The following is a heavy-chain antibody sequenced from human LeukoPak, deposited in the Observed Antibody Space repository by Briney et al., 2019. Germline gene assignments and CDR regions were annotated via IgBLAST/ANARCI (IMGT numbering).Heavy chain of an antibody. CDR2: IYYSGNT. J-gene: IGHJ3*02. CDR1: GVSISSSNSY. CDR3: ARRTRSLQLWSQRAFDI. D-gene: IGHD5-18*01. Sequence: SETLSLTCTVSGVSISSSNSYWGWIRQPPGKGLEWIGSIYYSGNTYYNASLKSQVSISIDTSKNQFSLRLTSVTAADTAVYYCARRTRSLQLWSQRAFDIWGQGTMVTVSS. V-gene: IGHV4-39*01.